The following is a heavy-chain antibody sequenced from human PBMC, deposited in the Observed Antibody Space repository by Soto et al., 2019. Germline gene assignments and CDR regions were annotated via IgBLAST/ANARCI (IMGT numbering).Heavy chain of an antibody. J-gene: IGHJ6*03. D-gene: IGHD3-10*01. CDR2: IYYSGST. Sequence: SETLSLTCTVSGGSISSYYWSWIRQPPGKGLEWIGYIYYSGSTNYNPSLKSRVTISVDTSKNQFSLKLSSVTAADTAVYYCARHGGGPGNMARGKYYYYYYYMDVWGKGTTVTVT. V-gene: IGHV4-59*08. CDR3: ARHGGGPGNMARGKYYYYYYYMDV. CDR1: GGSISSYY.